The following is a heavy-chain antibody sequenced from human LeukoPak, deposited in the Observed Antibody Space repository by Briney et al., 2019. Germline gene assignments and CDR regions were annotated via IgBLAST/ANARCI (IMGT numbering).Heavy chain of an antibody. V-gene: IGHV4-34*01. J-gene: IGHJ4*02. CDR2: INHSGST. D-gene: IGHD6-6*01. Sequence: PSETLSLTCAVYGGSFSGYYWSWIRQPPGKGLEWIGEINHSGSTNYNPSLKSRVTISVDTSKNQFSLKLSSVTAADTAVYYCARRLLGIAARPKNFDYWGQGTLVTVSS. CDR1: GGSFSGYY. CDR3: ARRLLGIAARPKNFDY.